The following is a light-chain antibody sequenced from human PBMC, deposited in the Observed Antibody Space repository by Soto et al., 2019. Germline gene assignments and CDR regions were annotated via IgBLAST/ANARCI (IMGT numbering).Light chain of an antibody. V-gene: IGLV2-14*03. J-gene: IGLJ1*01. CDR1: SSDVGGYNF. CDR3: SSYTSSSTQV. Sequence: QSVLTDPASVSGSXGQSITISCTGTSSDVGGYNFVSWYQQHPGKAPKFLIYDVSNRPSGVSTRFSGSKSGNTASLTISGLQAEDEADYYCSSYTSSSTQVFGNGTKVTVL. CDR2: DVS.